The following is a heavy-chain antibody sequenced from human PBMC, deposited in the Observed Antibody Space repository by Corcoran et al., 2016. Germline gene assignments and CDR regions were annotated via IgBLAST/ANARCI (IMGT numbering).Heavy chain of an antibody. CDR1: GGSVSSSSYY. CDR2: IYYSGST. V-gene: IGHV4-39*07. J-gene: IGHJ4*02. Sequence: QLQLQESGPGLVKPSETLSLTCTVSGGSVSSSSYYWGWIRQPPGKGLEWIAMIYYSGSTYYNPSLKSRVTVSVETSKNQFSLKLSSVTAADTAVYFCARTSSGWYYLDSWGQGTAVTVSS. CDR3: ARTSSGWYYLDS. D-gene: IGHD6-19*01.